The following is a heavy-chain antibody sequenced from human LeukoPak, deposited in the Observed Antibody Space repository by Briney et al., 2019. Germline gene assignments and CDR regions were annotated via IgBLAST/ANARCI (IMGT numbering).Heavy chain of an antibody. V-gene: IGHV3-30*02. CDR2: IRYDGSNK. Sequence: GGSLRLSCAASGFTFSSYGMHWVRHAPGKGLEWAAFIRYDGSNKYYAESVKGRFTISRDNSKNTLNLQMNSLRAEDTAVFFFFKVKGAYDILTGYYGNYFDYWGQGTLVTVSS. CDR3: FKVKGAYDILTGYYGNYFDY. J-gene: IGHJ4*02. D-gene: IGHD3-9*01. CDR1: GFTFSSYG.